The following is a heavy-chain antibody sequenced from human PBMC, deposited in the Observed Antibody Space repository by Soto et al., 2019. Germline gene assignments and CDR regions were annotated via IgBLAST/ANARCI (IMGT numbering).Heavy chain of an antibody. Sequence: VGSLRLSCAASGFTFSIYAMSWVRQAPGKGLEWVSIISGSGVSTYYADSVKGRFTISRDSSKNTLFLQMNSLRAEDTAVYYCAKGQHSSSNYNWFDPWGQGTLVTVSS. CDR1: GFTFSIYA. J-gene: IGHJ5*02. D-gene: IGHD6-13*01. CDR2: ISGSGVST. CDR3: AKGQHSSSNYNWFDP. V-gene: IGHV3-23*01.